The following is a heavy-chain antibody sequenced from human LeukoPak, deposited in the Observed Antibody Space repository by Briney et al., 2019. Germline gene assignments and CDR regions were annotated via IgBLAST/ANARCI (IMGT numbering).Heavy chain of an antibody. CDR2: VSADGSNT. D-gene: IGHD3-22*01. V-gene: IGHV3-74*01. J-gene: IGHJ4*02. Sequence: GGSQRLSCAASGFTFSRLLMHWVRQAPGKGLVWVSRVSADGSNTNYADSVKGRFSISRDNAKNTLYLQMNSLRAEDTAVYYCASGAVDSSGYFDSWGQGTLVTVSS. CDR1: GFTFSRLL. CDR3: ASGAVDSSGYFDS.